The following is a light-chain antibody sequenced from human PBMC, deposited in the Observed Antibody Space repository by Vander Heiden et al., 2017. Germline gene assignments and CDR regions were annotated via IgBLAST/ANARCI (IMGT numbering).Light chain of an antibody. CDR2: VAS. J-gene: IGKJ1*01. Sequence: DIQMTQSPRSLSASVGDRVTITCRANQGIRNDLAWYQQKPGKAPKRLIYVASSLESGVPSRFSGSGSGTEFTLTISSLQPEDFATYYCLQHNSYPPTSGQGTKVEIK. V-gene: IGKV1-17*01. CDR1: QGIRND. CDR3: LQHNSYPPT.